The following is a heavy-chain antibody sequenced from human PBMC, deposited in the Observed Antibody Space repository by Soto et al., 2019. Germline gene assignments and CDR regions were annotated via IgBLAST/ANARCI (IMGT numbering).Heavy chain of an antibody. CDR1: GGSFSGYY. CDR2: INHSGST. CDR3: ARGRGIAVARRWFDP. J-gene: IGHJ5*02. V-gene: IGHV4-34*01. Sequence: QVQLQQWGAGLLKPSETLSLTCAVYGGSFSGYYWSWIRQPPGKGLEWIGEINHSGSTNYNPSLKSRVTISVDRSKNQFSRKLSSVTAADTAVYYCARGRGIAVARRWFDPWGQGTLVTVSS. D-gene: IGHD6-19*01.